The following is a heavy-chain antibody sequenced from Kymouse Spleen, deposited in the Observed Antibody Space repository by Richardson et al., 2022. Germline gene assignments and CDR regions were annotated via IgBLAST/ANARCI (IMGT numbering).Heavy chain of an antibody. V-gene: IGHV4-61*01. J-gene: IGHJ4*02. D-gene: IGHD1-26*01. Sequence: QVQLQESGPGLVKPSETLSLTCTVSGGSVSSGSYYWSWIRQPPGKGLEWIGYIYYSGSTNYNPSLKSRVTISVDTSKNQFSLKLSSVTAADTAVYYCARDFGIVGATDYWGQGTLVTVSS. CDR3: ARDFGIVGATDY. CDR2: IYYSGST. CDR1: GGSVSSGSYY.